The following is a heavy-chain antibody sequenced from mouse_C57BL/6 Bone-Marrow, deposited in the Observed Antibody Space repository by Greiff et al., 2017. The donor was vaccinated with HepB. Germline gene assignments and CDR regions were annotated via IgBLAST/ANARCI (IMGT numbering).Heavy chain of an antibody. D-gene: IGHD3-2*02. CDR3: ARRKVRQLRLRYYFDY. J-gene: IGHJ2*01. CDR2: IYPGDGDT. CDR1: GYAFSSSW. V-gene: IGHV1-82*01. Sequence: QVQLQQSGPKLVKPGASVKISCKASGYAFSSSWMNWVKQRPGKGLEWIGRIYPGDGDTNYNGKFKGKATLTADKSSSTAYMQLSSLTSEDSAVYFCARRKVRQLRLRYYFDYWGQGTTLTVSS.